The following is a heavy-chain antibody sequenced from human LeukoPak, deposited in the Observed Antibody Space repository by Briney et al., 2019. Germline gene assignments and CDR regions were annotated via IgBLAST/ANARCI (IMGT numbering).Heavy chain of an antibody. J-gene: IGHJ4*02. CDR2: VFHTGST. D-gene: IGHD3-16*01. CDR3: ARLGWGSNYVDL. CDR1: GGSISAYN. Sequence: PSETLSLTCTVSGGSISAYNWGWIRQSPGKGVEYIGYVFHTGSTNRNPSLESRLTISVDTSKRQFSLKLTSVTAADTAVYYCARLGWGSNYVDLWGQGTLVTVST. V-gene: IGHV4-59*01.